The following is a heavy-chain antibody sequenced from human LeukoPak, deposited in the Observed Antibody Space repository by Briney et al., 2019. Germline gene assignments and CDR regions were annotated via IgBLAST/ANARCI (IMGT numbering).Heavy chain of an antibody. Sequence: PSETLSLTCSVSGDSVSNYYWSWIRQPPGKGLEWIGYVYYTGSTNYNPSLKSRVAMFEDKSKNQFSLRLYSVTVADTAVYYCARHFAYGSSSYFDYWGQGSLVTVSS. CDR3: ARHFAYGSSSYFDY. CDR2: VYYTGST. V-gene: IGHV4-59*08. CDR1: GDSVSNYY. D-gene: IGHD6-6*01. J-gene: IGHJ4*02.